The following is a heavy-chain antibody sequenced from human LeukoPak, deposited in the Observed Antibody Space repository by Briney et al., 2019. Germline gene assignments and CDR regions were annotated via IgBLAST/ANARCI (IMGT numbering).Heavy chain of an antibody. J-gene: IGHJ3*02. Sequence: ASVKASCKASGYTFTSFGISWVRQAPGQGLEWMGWISAYNGNTNYAQKLQGRVTMTTDTSTSTAYMELRSLRSDDTAVYYCARVAHYYDTSGHGAFDIWGQGTMVTVSS. CDR2: ISAYNGNT. CDR3: ARVAHYYDTSGHGAFDI. V-gene: IGHV1-18*01. D-gene: IGHD3-22*01. CDR1: GYTFTSFG.